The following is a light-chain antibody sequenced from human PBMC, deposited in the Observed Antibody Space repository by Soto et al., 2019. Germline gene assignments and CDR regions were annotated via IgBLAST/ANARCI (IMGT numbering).Light chain of an antibody. Sequence: QPVLAQPDSVSGSPGRSITIPCIGTSSDIGAYNYASWYQQHPGKAPKLIIYDVSNRPSGVSNRFSGSRSGYTASLTISGLQAEDEADYYCSSYSSTITRVFGTGTKVTVL. V-gene: IGLV2-14*03. J-gene: IGLJ1*01. CDR3: SSYSSTITRV. CDR2: DVS. CDR1: SSDIGAYNY.